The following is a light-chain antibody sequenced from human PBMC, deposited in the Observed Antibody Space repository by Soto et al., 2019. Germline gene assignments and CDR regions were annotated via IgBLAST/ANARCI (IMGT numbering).Light chain of an antibody. Sequence: QSVLTQPPSVSGAPGQTVTISCTGSSSNLGKGYDVHWYQQYPGRAPKLLIYADDKRRSGVSDRISGYKSGTTASLAMAGVHAEDEDNDYCQSYDVGRSAWVFGGGTKLTVL. CDR3: QSYDVGRSAWV. J-gene: IGLJ3*02. CDR2: ADD. V-gene: IGLV1-40*01. CDR1: SSNLGKGYD.